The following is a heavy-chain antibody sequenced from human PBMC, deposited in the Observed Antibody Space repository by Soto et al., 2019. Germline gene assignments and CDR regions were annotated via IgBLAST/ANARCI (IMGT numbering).Heavy chain of an antibody. Sequence: ASVKVSCKASNDSLSGHFIHWVRQAPGEGLEWMGTINPGPNSASYSKEFQGRLTLTSDMPSRTVYMQLSNLRSDDTAVYYCAGASSRVSSVVAAYWGQGTLVTVSS. V-gene: IGHV1-46*01. D-gene: IGHD2-15*01. J-gene: IGHJ4*02. CDR3: AGASSRVSSVVAAY. CDR1: NDSLSGHF. CDR2: INPGPNSA.